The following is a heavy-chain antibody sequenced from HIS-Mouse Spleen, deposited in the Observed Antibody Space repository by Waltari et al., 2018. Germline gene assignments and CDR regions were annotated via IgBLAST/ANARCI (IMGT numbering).Heavy chain of an antibody. Sequence: QVQLVESGGGLVKPGGSLRLSCAASGFTFRDYYMSWIRQAPGKGLEWVSYISSSGSTIYYADSVKGRFTISRDNAKNSLYLQMNSLRAEDTAVYYCAREKYRMTTVTPNWFDPWGQGTLVTVSS. CDR1: GFTFRDYY. D-gene: IGHD4-4*01. CDR3: AREKYRMTTVTPNWFDP. V-gene: IGHV3-11*01. CDR2: ISSSGSTI. J-gene: IGHJ5*02.